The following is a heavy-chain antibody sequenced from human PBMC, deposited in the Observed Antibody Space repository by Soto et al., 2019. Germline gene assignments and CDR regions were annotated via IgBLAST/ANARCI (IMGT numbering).Heavy chain of an antibody. CDR1: VFSFDDFT. CDR2: INWDGTAT. CDR3: TKDFCSRTNCYPATLMYHYYGMEV. Sequence: PVGSLRLSCAASVFSFDDFTMHCVRQSPGKCLEWVSLINWDGTATYQTDSVKGRFTISRDNRKNSLYLQMNRLGPEDTALYFCTKDFCSRTNCYPATLMYHYYGMEVWGQGTTVTVSS. J-gene: IGHJ6*01. D-gene: IGHD2-2*01. V-gene: IGHV3-43*01.